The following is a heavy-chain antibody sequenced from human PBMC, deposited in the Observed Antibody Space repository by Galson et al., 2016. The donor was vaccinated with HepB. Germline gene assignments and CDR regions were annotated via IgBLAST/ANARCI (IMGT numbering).Heavy chain of an antibody. V-gene: IGHV4-38-2*01. J-gene: IGHJ4*02. Sequence: LSCAASGFTFSDYYMSWIRQSPGKGLEWIGSVYYSGNTYYHPSLKSRVSISMDTSKNKFSLKLFSVTAADTAVYYCARRLTFWSGPSDYWGQGALVTVSS. CDR3: ARRLTFWSGPSDY. CDR2: VYYSGNT. D-gene: IGHD3-3*01. CDR1: GFTFSDYY.